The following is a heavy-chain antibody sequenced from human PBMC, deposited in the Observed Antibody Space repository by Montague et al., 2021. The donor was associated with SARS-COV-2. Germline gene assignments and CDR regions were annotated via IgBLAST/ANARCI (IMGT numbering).Heavy chain of an antibody. CDR3: ARGGLAGGNYDIWSFSYTSPLDY. D-gene: IGHD3-3*01. CDR2: INHRGST. Sequence: SETLSLICAVYGGSFSAHSWSWIRQSPGKGLEWIGEINHRGSTTYMSSLKSRVTMSVGTSKNQFSLKMSSVTAADTAIYYCARGGLAGGNYDIWSFSYTSPLDYWGQGTQVTVSS. V-gene: IGHV4-34*01. CDR1: GGSFSAHS. J-gene: IGHJ4*02.